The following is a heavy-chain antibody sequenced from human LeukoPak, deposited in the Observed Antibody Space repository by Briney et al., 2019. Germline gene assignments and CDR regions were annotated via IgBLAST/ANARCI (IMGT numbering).Heavy chain of an antibody. Sequence: SETLSLTCTVSGGSISSYYWSWIRQPPGKGLEWIGYIYYSGSTNYNPSLKSRVTISVDTSKNQFSLKLSSVTAADTAVYYCARGRTGWANAFDIWGQGTMVTVSS. J-gene: IGHJ3*02. V-gene: IGHV4-59*01. CDR1: GGSISSYY. CDR2: IYYSGST. CDR3: ARGRTGWANAFDI. D-gene: IGHD3/OR15-3a*01.